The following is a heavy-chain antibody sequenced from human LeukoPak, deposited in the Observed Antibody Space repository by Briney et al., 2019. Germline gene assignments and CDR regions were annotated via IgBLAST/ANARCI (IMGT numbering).Heavy chain of an antibody. CDR2: IYYNGST. Sequence: SETLSLTCTVSGGSISSSSYYWGWIRQPPGKGLEWIGSIYYNGSTHYNPSLKSRVTISVDRSKNQFSLKLSSVTAADTAAYYCARQSIAARGYYYYMDVWGKGTTVTVSS. V-gene: IGHV4-39*01. CDR1: GGSISSSSYY. CDR3: ARQSIAARGYYYYMDV. D-gene: IGHD6-6*01. J-gene: IGHJ6*03.